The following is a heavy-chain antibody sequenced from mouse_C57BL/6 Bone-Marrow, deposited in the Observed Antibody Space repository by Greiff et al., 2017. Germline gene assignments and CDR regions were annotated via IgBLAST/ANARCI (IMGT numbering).Heavy chain of an antibody. V-gene: IGHV5-6*01. CDR1: GFTFSNYG. J-gene: IGHJ3*01. CDR2: ISRGGSYT. Sequence: EVQLVQSGGDLVKPGASLKLSCAASGFTFSNYGMSWVRQTPDKRLEWVGTISRGGSYTYYPDSVKGRFTIARDNAKNTLYLQLSSLKSADTAVYYCARHGFLLRRPFAYWGQGTLVTVSA. CDR3: ARHGFLLRRPFAY. D-gene: IGHD1-1*01.